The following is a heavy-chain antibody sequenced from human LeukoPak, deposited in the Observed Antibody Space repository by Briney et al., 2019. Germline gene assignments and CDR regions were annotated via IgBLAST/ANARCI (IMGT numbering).Heavy chain of an antibody. CDR2: INPNSGGT. CDR3: ARDLPPYYDYVWGSYRSDYYYGMDV. V-gene: IGHV1-2*02. D-gene: IGHD3-16*02. J-gene: IGHJ6*02. CDR1: GYTFTGYY. Sequence: GASVKVSCKASGYTFTGYYMHWVRQAPEQGLEWMGWINPNSGGTNYAQKFQGRVTTTRDTSISTAYMELSRLRSDDTAVYYCARDLPPYYDYVWGSYRSDYYYGMDVWGQGTTVTVSS.